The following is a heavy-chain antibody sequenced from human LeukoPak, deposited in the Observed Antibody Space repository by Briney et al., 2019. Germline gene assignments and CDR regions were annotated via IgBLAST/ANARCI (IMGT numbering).Heavy chain of an antibody. CDR3: AKGGDSSSWLFDF. V-gene: IGHV3-23*01. Sequence: GESLKISCKGSGYRFTSYWIGWVRRAPGKGGEWGSALSGTGRSTYYAHSVRRLFTLSRDNSKNTPFLQVNSLRAEDTAVYYCAKGGDSSSWLFDFWGQGTLVTVSS. J-gene: IGHJ4*02. CDR1: GYRFTSYW. D-gene: IGHD6-13*01. CDR2: LSGTGRST.